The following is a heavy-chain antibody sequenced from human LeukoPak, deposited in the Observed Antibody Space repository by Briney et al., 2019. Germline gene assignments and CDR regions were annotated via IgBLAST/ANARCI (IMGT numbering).Heavy chain of an antibody. Sequence: SSETLSLTCTVSGTSISGYYWSWIRQPPGKELQWIGYIYYSGSTNYNPSLESRVTISVDTSKNQLSLRLSSVTAADTAVYYCARHGSTDYFDYWGQGTLVTVSS. CDR3: ARHGSTDYFDY. J-gene: IGHJ4*02. CDR2: IYYSGST. CDR1: GTSISGYY. V-gene: IGHV4-59*08. D-gene: IGHD2-2*03.